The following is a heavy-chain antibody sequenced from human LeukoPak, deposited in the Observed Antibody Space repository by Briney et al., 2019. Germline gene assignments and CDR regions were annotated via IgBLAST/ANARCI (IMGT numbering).Heavy chain of an antibody. CDR1: GFTFGDYA. Sequence: GGSLRLSCTASGFTFGDYAMSWVRQAPGKGLEWVGFIRSKAYGGTTEYAASVKGRFTISRDDSKSIAYLQMNSLKTEDTAVYYCTTVAGTESYYYYYMDVWGKETTVTISS. V-gene: IGHV3-49*04. J-gene: IGHJ6*03. D-gene: IGHD6-19*01. CDR2: IRSKAYGGTT. CDR3: TTVAGTESYYYYYMDV.